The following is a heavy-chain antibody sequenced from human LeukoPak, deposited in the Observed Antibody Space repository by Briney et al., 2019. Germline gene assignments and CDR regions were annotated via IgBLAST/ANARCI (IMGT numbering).Heavy chain of an antibody. D-gene: IGHD3-22*01. Sequence: SETLSLTCTVSGGSVSSGTYYWSWIRQPPGKGLEWIGYIYYSGSTNYNPSLKSRVTISADTSKNQFSLKLSSVTAADTAVYYCAGSITMIVVATAPFDPWGQGTLVTVSS. J-gene: IGHJ5*02. CDR1: GGSVSSGTYY. CDR2: IYYSGST. V-gene: IGHV4-61*01. CDR3: AGSITMIVVATAPFDP.